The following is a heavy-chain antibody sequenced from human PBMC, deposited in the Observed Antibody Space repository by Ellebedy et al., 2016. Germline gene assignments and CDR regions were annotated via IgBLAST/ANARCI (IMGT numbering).Heavy chain of an antibody. D-gene: IGHD3-16*01. CDR2: IRSSGETT. CDR3: ARGVNYGFDY. V-gene: IGHV3-48*01. Sequence: GESLKISXVASELTFSSYAMNWVRQAPGKGLEWISHIRSSGETTYYADSVRDRFTMSRDNAKNSLYLQMNSLGGEDTAVYYCARGVNYGFDYWGQGALVTVSS. J-gene: IGHJ4*02. CDR1: ELTFSSYA.